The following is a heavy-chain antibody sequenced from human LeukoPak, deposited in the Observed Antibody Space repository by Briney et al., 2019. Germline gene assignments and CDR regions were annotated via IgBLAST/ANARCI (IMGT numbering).Heavy chain of an antibody. CDR1: GFTFSSYG. V-gene: IGHV3-21*01. Sequence: PGGSLRLSCAASGFTFSSYGMHWVRQAPGKGLEWVSSISSSSSYIYYADSVKGRFTISRDNAKNSLYLQMNSLRAEDTAVYYCARAYSGSYYVRRCVFDYWGQGTLVTVSS. CDR2: ISSSSSYI. J-gene: IGHJ4*02. CDR3: ARAYSGSYYVRRCVFDY. D-gene: IGHD1-26*01.